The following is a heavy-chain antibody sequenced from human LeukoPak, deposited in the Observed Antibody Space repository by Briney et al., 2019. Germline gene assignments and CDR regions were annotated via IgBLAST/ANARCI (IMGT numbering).Heavy chain of an antibody. CDR2: IYYSGST. CDR3: VAGTAMVMDWFDP. J-gene: IGHJ5*02. V-gene: IGHV4-39*01. Sequence: SETLSLTCTVSGGSISSSSYYWGWIRQPPGKGLEWIGSIYYSGSTYYNPSLKSRVTISVDTSKNQSSLKLSSVTAADTAVYYCVAGTAMVMDWFDPWGQGTLVTVSS. D-gene: IGHD5-18*01. CDR1: GGSISSSSYY.